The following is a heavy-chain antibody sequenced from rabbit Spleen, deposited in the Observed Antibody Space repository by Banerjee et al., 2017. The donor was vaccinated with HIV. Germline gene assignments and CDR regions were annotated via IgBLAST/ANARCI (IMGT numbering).Heavy chain of an antibody. CDR3: ARDGGGSVYFNL. CDR1: GFDFRRYY. Sequence: QELVESGGGLVQPGESLTVSCKASGFDFRRYYLSWVRQAPGKGLEWIGIITVGAGNTDYASWVNGRFTISSDNAQNTVDLQMSGLTAADTATYFCARDGGGSVYFNLWGPGTLVTVS. J-gene: IGHJ4*01. V-gene: IGHV1S7*01. CDR2: ITVGAGNT. D-gene: IGHD1-1*01.